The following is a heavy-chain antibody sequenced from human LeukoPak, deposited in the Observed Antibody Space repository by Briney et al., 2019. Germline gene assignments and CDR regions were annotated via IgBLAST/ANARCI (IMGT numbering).Heavy chain of an antibody. CDR3: AREPYYYDSGGYYRPIGYLDY. J-gene: IGHJ4*02. D-gene: IGHD3-22*01. V-gene: IGHV3-30-3*01. CDR2: ISYDGSNK. CDR1: GFTFSTYA. Sequence: GGSLRLSCAASGFTFSTYAMHWVRQAPGKGLEWVAVISYDGSNKYYADSVKGRFTISRDNSKDTLYLQVNSLRAEDTAVFFCAREPYYYDSGGYYRPIGYLDYWGQGILVTVSS.